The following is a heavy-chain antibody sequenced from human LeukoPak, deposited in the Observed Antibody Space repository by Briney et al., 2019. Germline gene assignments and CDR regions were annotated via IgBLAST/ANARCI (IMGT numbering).Heavy chain of an antibody. CDR2: IKSKTDGGTT. V-gene: IGHV3-15*01. CDR1: GFTFSNAW. CDR3: TTGYCSSTSCYGGNY. Sequence: PGGSLRLSCAASGFTFSNAWMSWVRQAPGKGLEWVGRIKSKTDGGTTDYAAPVKGRFTISRDDSENTLNLQMNSLKTEDTAMYYCTTGYCSSTSCYGGNYWGRGTLVTVSS. D-gene: IGHD2-2*01. J-gene: IGHJ4*02.